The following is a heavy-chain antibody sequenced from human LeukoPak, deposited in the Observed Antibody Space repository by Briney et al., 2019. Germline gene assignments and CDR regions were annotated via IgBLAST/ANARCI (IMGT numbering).Heavy chain of an antibody. D-gene: IGHD6-19*01. Sequence: RTSETLSLTRAVYGGSFSGYYWSWIRQPPGKGLEWIGEINHSGSTNYNPSLKSRVTISVDTSKNQFSLKLSSVTAADTAVYYCARVKVFAGYSSGLSRFDPWGQGTLVTVSS. V-gene: IGHV4-34*01. J-gene: IGHJ5*02. CDR3: ARVKVFAGYSSGLSRFDP. CDR2: INHSGST. CDR1: GGSFSGYY.